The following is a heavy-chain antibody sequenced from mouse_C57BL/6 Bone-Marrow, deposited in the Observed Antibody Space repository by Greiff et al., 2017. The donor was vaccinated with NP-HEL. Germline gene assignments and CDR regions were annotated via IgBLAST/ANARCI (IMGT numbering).Heavy chain of an antibody. CDR2: SRNKANDYTT. CDR1: GFTFSDFY. Sequence: EVKLMESGGGLVQSGRSLRLSCATSGFTFSDFYMEWVRQAPGKGLEWIAASRNKANDYTTEYSASVKGRFIVSRDTSQSILYLQMNALRAEDTAIYYCARDADYEYAMDYWGQGTSVTVSS. J-gene: IGHJ4*01. CDR3: ARDADYEYAMDY. D-gene: IGHD2-4*01. V-gene: IGHV7-1*01.